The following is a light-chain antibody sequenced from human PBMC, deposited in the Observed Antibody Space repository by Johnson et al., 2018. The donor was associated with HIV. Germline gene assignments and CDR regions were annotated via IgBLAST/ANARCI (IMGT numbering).Light chain of an antibody. Sequence: QSVLTQPPSVSAAPGQKVTISCSGSSSNIGNNYVSWYQQLPGTAPKLLIYDNNKRPSGIPDRFSGSNSGTSATLGITGLQTGDEADDYCGTWDSSLSAHVFGTGTKVTV. CDR3: GTWDSSLSAHV. V-gene: IGLV1-51*01. J-gene: IGLJ1*01. CDR1: SSNIGNNY. CDR2: DNN.